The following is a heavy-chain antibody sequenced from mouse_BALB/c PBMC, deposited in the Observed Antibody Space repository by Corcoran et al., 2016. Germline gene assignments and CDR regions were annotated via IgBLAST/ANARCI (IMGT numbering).Heavy chain of an antibody. D-gene: IGHD2-1*01. Sequence: EVQLQKSGPELVKPGASVKMSCKASGYTFTSYVMHWVKQKPGQGLAWIGYINPYNDGTKYNEKFKGKATLTSDKSSSTAYMELSSLTSEDSAVYYCARYYGNYYFDYWGQGTTLTVSS. CDR1: GYTFTSYV. CDR2: INPYNDGT. J-gene: IGHJ2*01. CDR3: ARYYGNYYFDY. V-gene: IGHV1S136*01.